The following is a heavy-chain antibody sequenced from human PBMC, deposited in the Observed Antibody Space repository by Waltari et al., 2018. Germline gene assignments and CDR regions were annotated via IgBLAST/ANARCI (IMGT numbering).Heavy chain of an antibody. CDR3: AREKAGGFDI. CDR2: IKEEGSEK. J-gene: IGHJ3*02. V-gene: IGHV3-7*01. D-gene: IGHD2-8*02. CDR1: GFTFSSYS. Sequence: EVQLVESGGGLVQPGGSLRLSCAAPGFTFSSYSMSWVRQAQGKGLGWVANIKEEGSEKYYVDSVKDRFTISRDNAKNSLYLQKNSLRAEDTAVYYCAREKAGGFDIWGQGTMVTVSS.